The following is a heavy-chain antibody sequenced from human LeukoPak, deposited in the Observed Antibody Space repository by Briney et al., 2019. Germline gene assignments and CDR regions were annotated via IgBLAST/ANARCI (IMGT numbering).Heavy chain of an antibody. V-gene: IGHV4-59*11. Sequence: SKTLSLTCTVSGGSISSHYWSWIRQPPGKGLEWIGYIYYSGSTNYNPSLKSRVTISVDTSKNQFSLKLSSVTAADTAVYYCARVDYGGNSLDAFDIWGQGTMVTVSS. J-gene: IGHJ3*02. CDR1: GGSISSHY. D-gene: IGHD4-23*01. CDR2: IYYSGST. CDR3: ARVDYGGNSLDAFDI.